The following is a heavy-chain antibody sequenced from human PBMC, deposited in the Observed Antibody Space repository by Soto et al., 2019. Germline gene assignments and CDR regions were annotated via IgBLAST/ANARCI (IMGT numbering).Heavy chain of an antibody. V-gene: IGHV1-69*06. CDR2: IIPIFGTA. J-gene: IGHJ6*02. CDR1: GGTFSSYA. D-gene: IGHD4-17*01. CDR3: ASGTVTTGGVYYGMDV. Sequence: SVKVSCKASGGTFSSYAISWVRQAPGQGLEWMGGIIPIFGTANYAQKFQGRVTITADKSTSTAYMELSSLRSEDTAVYYCASGTVTTGGVYYGMDVWGQGTTVTVSS.